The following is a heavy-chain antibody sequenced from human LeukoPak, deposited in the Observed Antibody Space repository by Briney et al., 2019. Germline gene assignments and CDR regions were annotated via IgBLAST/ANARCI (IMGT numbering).Heavy chain of an antibody. CDR2: IYYSGST. J-gene: IGHJ3*02. CDR1: GGPISSGGYY. Sequence: SETLSLTCTVSGGPISSGGYYWSWIRQHPGKGLEWIGYIYYSGSTYYNPSLKSRVTISVDTSKNQFSLKLSSVTAADTAVYYCAGTTYYYDSSGYGCAFDIWGQGTMVTVSS. V-gene: IGHV4-31*03. CDR3: AGTTYYYDSSGYGCAFDI. D-gene: IGHD3-22*01.